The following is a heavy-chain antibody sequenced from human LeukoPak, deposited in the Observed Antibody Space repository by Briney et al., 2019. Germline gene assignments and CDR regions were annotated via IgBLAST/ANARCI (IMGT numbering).Heavy chain of an antibody. CDR1: GYTFTNYH. CDR2: MNPNSGNT. D-gene: IGHD3-10*01. V-gene: IGHV1-8*01. CDR3: ARDPDEFFGERGLNWFDP. Sequence: GASVKVSCKASGYTFTNYHINWVRQATGQGLEWMGWMNPNSGNTGYAQKFQGRVTMTRDTSISTAYMELRSLRSEDTAVYYCARDPDEFFGERGLNWFDPWGQGTLVTVSS. J-gene: IGHJ5*02.